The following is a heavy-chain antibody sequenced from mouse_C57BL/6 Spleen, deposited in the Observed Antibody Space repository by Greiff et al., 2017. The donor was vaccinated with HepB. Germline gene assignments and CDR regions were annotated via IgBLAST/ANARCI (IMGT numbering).Heavy chain of an antibody. CDR3: ARSRYYSKNYFDY. CDR1: GYTFTDYY. CDR2: INPNNGGT. Sequence: EVQLQQSGPELVKPGASVKISCKASGYTFTDYYMNWVKQSHGKSLEWIGDINPNNGGTSYNQKFKGKATLTVDKSSSTAYMELRSLTSEDSAVYYCARSRYYSKNYFDYWGQGTTLTVSS. D-gene: IGHD2-5*01. V-gene: IGHV1-26*01. J-gene: IGHJ2*01.